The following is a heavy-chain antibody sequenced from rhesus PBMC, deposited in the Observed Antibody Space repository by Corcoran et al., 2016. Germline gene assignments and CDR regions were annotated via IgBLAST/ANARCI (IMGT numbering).Heavy chain of an antibody. CDR1: GFSISTTGTG. CDR3: ARPNTGEGSLDV. Sequence: QVTLKESGPALVKPTQTLTLTCPFSGFSISTTGTGVGWIRQPPGKALEGLASIYWNDSKYYSTCLKSSRTLSKDTTNNQVVLTITNMDPVETATYYCARPNTGEGSLDVWGRGVLVTVSS. V-gene: IGHV2-95*01. CDR2: IYWNDSK. D-gene: IGHD7-45*01. J-gene: IGHJ5-2*02.